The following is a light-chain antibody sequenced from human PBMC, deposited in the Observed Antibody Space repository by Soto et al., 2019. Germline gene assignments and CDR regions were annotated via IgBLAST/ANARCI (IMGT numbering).Light chain of an antibody. V-gene: IGLV2-14*01. Sequence: QSALTQPASVSGSPGQSIAISCTGTSSDVGGYNYVSWYQYLPGKAPKLIIYEVSNRPSGVSSRFSGSKSGYTASLTISGLQAEDEADYYCGSYASSSTYVFGTGTKVTVL. J-gene: IGLJ1*01. CDR2: EVS. CDR3: GSYASSSTYV. CDR1: SSDVGGYNY.